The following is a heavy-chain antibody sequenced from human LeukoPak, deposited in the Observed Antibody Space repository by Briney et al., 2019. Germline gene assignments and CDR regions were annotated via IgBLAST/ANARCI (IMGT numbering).Heavy chain of an antibody. D-gene: IGHD1-26*01. V-gene: IGHV1-18*01. CDR2: ISAYNGNT. CDR1: GYTFTSYG. J-gene: IGHJ3*02. CDR3: ARDFSAFRSVCGSYLSAFDI. Sequence: ASVKVSCKASGYTFTSYGMSWVRQAPGQGLEWMGWISAYNGNTNYAQKLQGRVTMTTDTSTSTAYMELRSLRSDDTAVYYCARDFSAFRSVCGSYLSAFDIWGQGTMVTVSS.